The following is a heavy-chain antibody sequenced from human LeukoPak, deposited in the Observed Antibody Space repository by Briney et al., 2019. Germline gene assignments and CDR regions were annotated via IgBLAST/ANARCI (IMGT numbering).Heavy chain of an antibody. CDR1: GYTFTSYA. D-gene: IGHD2-2*02. V-gene: IGHV7-4-1*02. CDR3: AREYCSSTSCYTDYYYGMDV. CDR2: INTNTGNP. Sequence: VASVTVSCTASGYTFTSYAMNWVRQAPGQGLEWMGWINTNTGNPTYAQGFTGRFVFSLDTSVSTAYLQISSLKAEDTAVYYCAREYCSSTSCYTDYYYGMDVWGQGTTVTVSS. J-gene: IGHJ6*02.